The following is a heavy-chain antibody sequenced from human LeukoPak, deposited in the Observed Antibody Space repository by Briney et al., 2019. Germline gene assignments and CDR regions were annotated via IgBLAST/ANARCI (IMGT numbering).Heavy chain of an antibody. J-gene: IGHJ4*02. CDR3: ARECVVCATGDCK. D-gene: IGHD7-27*01. CDR2: IKRDGSEK. V-gene: IGHV3-7*01. Sequence: GGSLRLSCAASGFSFSSFWMSWVRQPAGKGLEWVATIKRDGSEKYYLDSVKGRFTISGDNAKNSVYLQMNSLRGEDTAVYYCARECVVCATGDCKWGQGTLVTVSS. CDR1: GFSFSSFW.